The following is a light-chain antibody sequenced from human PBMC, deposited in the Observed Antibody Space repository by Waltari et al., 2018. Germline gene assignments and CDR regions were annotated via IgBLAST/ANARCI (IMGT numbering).Light chain of an antibody. CDR2: GAL. J-gene: IGKJ1*01. Sequence: EIVMTPSPATLSVSPGERATLSCRASQSVSSNLAWYQQKRGQSPRLLIYGALTRATGIPARFSGSGSGTEFTLTISSMQSEDFAVYYCQQYNNWPAWTFGQGTKVEI. CDR1: QSVSSN. CDR3: QQYNNWPAWT. V-gene: IGKV3-15*01.